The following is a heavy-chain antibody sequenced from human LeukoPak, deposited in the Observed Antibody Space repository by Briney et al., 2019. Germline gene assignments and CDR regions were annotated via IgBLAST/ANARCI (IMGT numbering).Heavy chain of an antibody. CDR2: IYTSGIT. CDR3: ARQAQDGTDNYFDP. J-gene: IGHJ5*02. D-gene: IGHD1-14*01. CDR1: SGSISGHY. Sequence: SETLSLTCTVSSGSISGHYRSWIRQSPGRGLEWIGNIYTSGITKYNPSLSRRVTISIDTSKNQFSLKVTSMTAADTAVYYCARQAQDGTDNYFDPWGQGTLVTASS. V-gene: IGHV4-4*09.